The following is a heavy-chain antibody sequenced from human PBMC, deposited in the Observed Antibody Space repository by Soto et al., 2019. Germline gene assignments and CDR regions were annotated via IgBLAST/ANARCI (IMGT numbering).Heavy chain of an antibody. J-gene: IGHJ4*02. CDR1: GYTLTNYA. Sequence: QVQLVQSAAEVKKPGASVKVSCKASGYTLTNYAISWVRQAPGQGPEWMGWINTYNGNSNYAQKFQGRVTMTTDTGTNTAYMELRSLTSDDTAVYYCARDCTGGSCFCIYWGQGTLVTVSS. CDR2: INTYNGNS. V-gene: IGHV1-18*01. CDR3: ARDCTGGSCFCIY. D-gene: IGHD2-15*01.